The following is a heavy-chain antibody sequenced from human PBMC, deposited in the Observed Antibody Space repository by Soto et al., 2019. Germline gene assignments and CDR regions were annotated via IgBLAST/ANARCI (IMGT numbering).Heavy chain of an antibody. V-gene: IGHV1-18*01. CDR2: ISSYNGNT. Sequence: QVQLVQSGAEVKKPGASVKVSCKASGYTFTSYGISWVRQAPGQGLEWMGWISSYNGNTNYAQKLQGRVTMTTDTSTSTPYMELRSLTSDDTAVYYCARIRSGRQQLTTDAFDIWGQGTMVTVSS. CDR3: ARIRSGRQQLTTDAFDI. D-gene: IGHD6-13*01. CDR1: GYTFTSYG. J-gene: IGHJ3*02.